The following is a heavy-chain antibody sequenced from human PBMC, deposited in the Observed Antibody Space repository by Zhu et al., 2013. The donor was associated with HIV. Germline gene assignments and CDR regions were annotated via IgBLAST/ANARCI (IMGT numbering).Heavy chain of an antibody. CDR2: INPSGGST. Sequence: QVQLVQSGAEVKKPGASVKVSCKASGYTFTSYGISWVRQAPGQGLEWMGIINPSGGSTSYAQKFQGRVTMTRDTSTSTVYMELSSLRSEDTAVYYCATENDTAMVYFDYWGQGTLVTVSS. D-gene: IGHD5-18*01. CDR3: ATENDTAMVYFDY. CDR1: GYTFTSYG. V-gene: IGHV1-46*01. J-gene: IGHJ4*02.